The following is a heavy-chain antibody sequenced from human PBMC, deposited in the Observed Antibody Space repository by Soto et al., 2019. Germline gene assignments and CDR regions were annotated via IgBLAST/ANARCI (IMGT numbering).Heavy chain of an antibody. Sequence: GASVKVSCTASGGTFSISAISWVLQAPGQGLEWMGGIIPIFGTANYAQKFQGRVTITADESTSTAYMELSSLRSEDTAVYYCARYPVRRITFFGVKKYYYNAGVEAWGHGTRSPSP. V-gene: IGHV1-69*13. CDR1: GGTFSISA. J-gene: IGHJ6*02. D-gene: IGHD3-3*01. CDR2: IIPIFGTA. CDR3: ARYPVRRITFFGVKKYYYNAGVEA.